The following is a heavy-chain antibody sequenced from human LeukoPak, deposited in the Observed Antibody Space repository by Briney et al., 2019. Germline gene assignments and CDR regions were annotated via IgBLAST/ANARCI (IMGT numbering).Heavy chain of an antibody. D-gene: IGHD3-10*01. J-gene: IGHJ4*02. V-gene: IGHV4-39*01. Sequence: TSETLSLTCTVSGGSISTYYWGWIRQPPGKGLEWIGSIYYSGSTNYNPSLKSRVTISVDTSKNQFSLNLTSVTAADTAVYYCARHKSPLPLHWGQGTLVTVSS. CDR2: IYYSGST. CDR1: GGSISTYY. CDR3: ARHKSPLPLH.